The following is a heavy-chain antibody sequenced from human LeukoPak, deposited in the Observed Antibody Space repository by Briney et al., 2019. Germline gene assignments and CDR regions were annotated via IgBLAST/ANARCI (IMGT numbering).Heavy chain of an antibody. CDR2: IIPIFGTA. CDR1: GYSFTSYW. D-gene: IGHD6-13*01. V-gene: IGHV1-69*06. CDR3: ARRGYSSSWDPFDY. J-gene: IGHJ4*02. Sequence: KISCKGSGYSFTSYWIGWVRQAPGQGLEWMGGIIPIFGTANYAQKFQGRVTITADKSTSTAYMELSSLRSEDTAVYYCARRGYSSSWDPFDYWGQGTLVTVSS.